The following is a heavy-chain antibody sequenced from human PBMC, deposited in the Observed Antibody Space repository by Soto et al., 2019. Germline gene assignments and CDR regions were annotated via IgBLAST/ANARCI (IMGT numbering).Heavy chain of an antibody. CDR1: GYTFTSYD. D-gene: IGHD6-13*01. CDR3: AREWSAAGNYYGMDV. Sequence: QVQLVQSGAEVKKPGASVKHSCMTSGYTFTSYDINWVPQASGQGLEWVGWMNTNNGYTAYAPKFQGRVTVTRNTSIRTVYMELSSMRSEDTAVYYCAREWSAAGNYYGMDVWGQGTTVTVSS. CDR2: MNTNNGYT. J-gene: IGHJ6*02. V-gene: IGHV1-8*01.